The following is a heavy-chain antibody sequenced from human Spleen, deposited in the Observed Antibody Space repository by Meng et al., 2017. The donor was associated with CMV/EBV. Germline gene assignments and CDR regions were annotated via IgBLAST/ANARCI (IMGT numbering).Heavy chain of an antibody. CDR2: IYTSGST. J-gene: IGHJ5*02. V-gene: IGHV4-4*07. D-gene: IGHD6-19*01. CDR3: ARGGGWYGDNWFDP. CDR1: GGSISSYY. Sequence: QVQLQESGPGLVXPXXXXXLTXTVSGGSISSYYWSWIRQPAGKGLEWIGRIYTSGSTNYNPSLKSRVTMSVDTSKNQFSLKLSSVTAADTAVYYCARGGGWYGDNWFDPWGQGTLVTVSS.